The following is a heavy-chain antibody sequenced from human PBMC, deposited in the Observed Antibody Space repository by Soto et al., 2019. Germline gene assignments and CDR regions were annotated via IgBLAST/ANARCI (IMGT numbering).Heavy chain of an antibody. J-gene: IGHJ6*02. D-gene: IGHD2-8*01. CDR1: GYTFTRYG. V-gene: IGHV1-18*01. CDR3: AKNGQPPYYYYGMDV. CDR2: ISGYNGDT. Sequence: QGQLVQSGGEVKKPGASVKVSCKASGYTFTRYGISWVRQAPGQGLEWMGWISGYNGDTKYAQKFQGRVTMTVDTSTPTAYMELRSRTSDDRAVYYCAKNGQPPYYYYGMDVWGQGTTVTVSS.